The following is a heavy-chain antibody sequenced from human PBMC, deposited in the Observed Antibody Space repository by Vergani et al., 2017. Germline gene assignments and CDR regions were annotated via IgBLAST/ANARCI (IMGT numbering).Heavy chain of an antibody. CDR3: ASSFPTQYYFDY. CDR1: GFTFSDYY. J-gene: IGHJ4*02. CDR2: ISSSGSTI. V-gene: IGHV3-11*01. Sequence: QVQLVESGGGLVKPGGSLRLSCAASGFTFSDYYMSWIRQAPGKGLEWVSYISSSGSTIYYADSVKGRFTISRDNAKNSLYLQMNRLRADDTAVYYCASSFPTQYYFDYWGQGTLVTVSS. D-gene: IGHD2/OR15-2a*01.